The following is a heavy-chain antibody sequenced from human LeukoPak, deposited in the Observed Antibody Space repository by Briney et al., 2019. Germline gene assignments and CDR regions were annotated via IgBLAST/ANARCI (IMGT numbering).Heavy chain of an antibody. Sequence: RASVKVSRKASGYTFTGYYMHWVRQAPGQGLEWMGWIIPILGIANYAQKFQGRVTITADKSTSTAYMELSSLRSEDTAVYYCARYYYDSSGYVGDYYGMDVWGQGTTVTVSS. D-gene: IGHD3-22*01. CDR3: ARYYYDSSGYVGDYYGMDV. CDR2: IIPILGIA. J-gene: IGHJ6*02. CDR1: GYTFTGYY. V-gene: IGHV1-69*10.